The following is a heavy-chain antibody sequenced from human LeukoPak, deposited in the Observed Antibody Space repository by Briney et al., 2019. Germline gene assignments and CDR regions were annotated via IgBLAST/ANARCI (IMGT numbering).Heavy chain of an antibody. CDR1: GFTFSRYG. J-gene: IGHJ4*02. D-gene: IGHD6-13*01. CDR3: AKDRQQLANLDY. V-gene: IGHV3-23*01. CDR2: IGGSGTST. Sequence: QPGTSLRLSCAASGFTFSRYGMHWVRQAPGKGLEWVSAIGGSGTSTYYADSVKGRFTISRDNSKNTLYLQMNSLRAEDTAVYYCAKDRQQLANLDYWGQGTLVTVSS.